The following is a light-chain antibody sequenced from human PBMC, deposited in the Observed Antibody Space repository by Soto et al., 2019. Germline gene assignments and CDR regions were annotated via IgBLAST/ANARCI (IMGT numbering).Light chain of an antibody. CDR3: SSYAGTTTHTV. V-gene: IGLV2-23*02. J-gene: IGLJ7*01. CDR2: EVN. Sequence: QSVLTQPASVSGSPGQSITFSCTGTSSDVGGYNVVSWYQQHPGRAPKLIISEVNKRPSGLSDRFSGSKSGSTASLTISGLQAEDEADYYCSSYAGTTTHTVFGGGTQLTVL. CDR1: SSDVGGYNV.